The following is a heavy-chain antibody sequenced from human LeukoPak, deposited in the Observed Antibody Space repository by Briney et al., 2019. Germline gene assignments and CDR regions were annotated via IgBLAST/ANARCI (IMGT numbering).Heavy chain of an antibody. J-gene: IGHJ4*02. D-gene: IGHD3-16*01. CDR1: GFTFSSYG. V-gene: IGHV3-30*03. Sequence: GRSLRLSCAASGFTFSSYGMHWVRQAPGKGLEWVAVISYDGSDKYYADSVKGRFTISRDNSENTLYLQMNSLRAEDMAVYYCARLRDGQAFGGVFLYWGQGTLVTVSS. CDR2: ISYDGSDK. CDR3: ARLRDGQAFGGVFLY.